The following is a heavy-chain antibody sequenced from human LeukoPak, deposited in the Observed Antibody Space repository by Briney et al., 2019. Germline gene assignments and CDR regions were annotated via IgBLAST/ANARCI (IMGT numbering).Heavy chain of an antibody. J-gene: IGHJ3*02. V-gene: IGHV4-39*01. D-gene: IGHD6-19*01. CDR2: IYYSGST. CDR1: GGSISSSSYY. Sequence: SETLSLTCTVSGGSISSSSYYWGWIRQPPGKGLEWIGSIYYSGSTYYNPSLKSRVTISVDTSKNQFSLKLSSVTAADTAVYYCARRPGRAVAGHDAFDIWGQGTMVTVSS. CDR3: ARRPGRAVAGHDAFDI.